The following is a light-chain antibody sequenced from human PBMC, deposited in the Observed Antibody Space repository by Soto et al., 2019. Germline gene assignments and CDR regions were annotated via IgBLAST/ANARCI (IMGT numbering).Light chain of an antibody. Sequence: QSALTQPPSASGSPGQSVTISCTGTSSDVGNYNYVSWYQQHPGKAPRLMIYQVNKRPSGVPDRFSGSKSGNTASLTVPGLHAEDEADYYCTSYSGVNQVLFGGGTKLTVL. CDR3: TSYSGVNQVL. CDR1: SSDVGNYNY. CDR2: QVN. V-gene: IGLV2-8*01. J-gene: IGLJ3*02.